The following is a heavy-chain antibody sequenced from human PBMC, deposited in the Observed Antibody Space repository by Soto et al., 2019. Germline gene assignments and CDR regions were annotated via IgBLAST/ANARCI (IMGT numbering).Heavy chain of an antibody. V-gene: IGHV1-2*02. J-gene: IGHJ3*02. CDR3: ARAYPSPGDFGGKTGEGNAFDI. D-gene: IGHD4-17*01. Sequence: QVQLVQSGAEVKKPGASVKVSCKASGYTFTGYYMHWVRQAAGQGLEWMGWINPNSGGTNYAQKLQGGVTMTRDTSISTAYIELSRLRSDDTAVYYWARAYPSPGDFGGKTGEGNAFDIWGQGTMVTVSS. CDR1: GYTFTGYY. CDR2: INPNSGGT.